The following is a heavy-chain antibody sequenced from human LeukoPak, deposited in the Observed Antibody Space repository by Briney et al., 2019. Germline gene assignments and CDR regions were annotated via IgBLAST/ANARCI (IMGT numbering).Heavy chain of an antibody. CDR1: GFTFSSDA. CDR2: ISGSGGNT. CDR3: AKSIRAYYYMDV. V-gene: IGHV3-23*01. J-gene: IGHJ6*03. Sequence: PGGSLRLSCAASGFTFSSDAMTWVRQAPGKGLEWVSAISGSGGNTNYADSVKGRFTISRGNSKNTLYLQMTSLRAEDTAEYYCAKSIRAYYYMDVWGKGTTVTVSS.